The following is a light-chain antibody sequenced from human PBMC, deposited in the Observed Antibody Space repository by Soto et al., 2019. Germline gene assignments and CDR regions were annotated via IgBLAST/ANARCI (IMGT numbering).Light chain of an antibody. V-gene: IGKV1-5*03. CDR2: DTS. CDR1: QTISNW. CDR3: QQYKSYIT. J-gene: IGKJ5*01. Sequence: DIQMTQSPFTLSASVGDRVTITCRASQTISNWLAWYQQKPGKAPKLLIYDTSSLQSEVPSRFSGSGSGTEFTLTISSLQPDDFATYYCQQYKSYITFGQGTRLEIK.